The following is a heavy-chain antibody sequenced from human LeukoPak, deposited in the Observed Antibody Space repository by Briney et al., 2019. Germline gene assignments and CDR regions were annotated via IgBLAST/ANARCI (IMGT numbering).Heavy chain of an antibody. CDR3: ARVRLWFGETRYYYYYMDV. D-gene: IGHD3-10*01. V-gene: IGHV4-4*07. J-gene: IGHJ6*03. CDR2: IYTSGSA. CDR1: GGSISSYY. Sequence: SETLSLTCTVSGGSISSYYWSWIRQPAGKGLEWIGRIYTSGSANYNPSLKSRVTMSVDTPKNQFSLKLSSVTAADTAVYYCARVRLWFGETRYYYYYMDVWGKGTTVTVSS.